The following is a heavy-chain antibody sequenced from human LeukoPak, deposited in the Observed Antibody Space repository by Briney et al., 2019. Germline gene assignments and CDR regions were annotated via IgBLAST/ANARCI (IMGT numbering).Heavy chain of an antibody. Sequence: GGSLRLSCVASGFTFSSYAMHWVRQAPGKGLEWVAVISYDASNKYYADSVKGRFTISRDNSKNTLYLQMNSLRTEDTAVYFCARESRDSSSWYQEVDWFDPWGQGTLATVSS. CDR3: ARESRDSSSWYQEVDWFDP. V-gene: IGHV3-30-3*01. CDR1: GFTFSSYA. CDR2: ISYDASNK. D-gene: IGHD6-13*01. J-gene: IGHJ5*02.